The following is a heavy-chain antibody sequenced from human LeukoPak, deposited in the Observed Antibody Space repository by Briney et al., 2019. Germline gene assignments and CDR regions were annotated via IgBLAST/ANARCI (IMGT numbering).Heavy chain of an antibody. V-gene: IGHV1-2*02. J-gene: IGHJ5*02. D-gene: IGHD4-11*01. CDR2: INPNSGGT. Sequence: ASVKVSCEASGYTFTGYYMHWVRQAPGQGLEWMGWINPNSGGTNYAQKFQGRVTMTRDTSISTAYMELSRLRSDDTAVYYCARELNDYSNYVGGFDPWGQGTLVTVSS. CDR1: GYTFTGYY. CDR3: ARELNDYSNYVGGFDP.